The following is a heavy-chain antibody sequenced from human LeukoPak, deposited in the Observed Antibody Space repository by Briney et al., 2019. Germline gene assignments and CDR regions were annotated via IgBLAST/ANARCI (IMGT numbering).Heavy chain of an antibody. CDR3: ARDSISSSYDY. D-gene: IGHD6-13*01. V-gene: IGHV4-4*07. J-gene: IGHJ4*02. Sequence: SETLSLTCTVSGGSISSYYWSWIRQPAGKGLEWVGRIYTSGSTNYNPSLKSRVIMSVDTSKKQFSLTLSSVTAADTAVYYCARDSISSSYDYWGQGTLVTVSS. CDR2: IYTSGST. CDR1: GGSISSYY.